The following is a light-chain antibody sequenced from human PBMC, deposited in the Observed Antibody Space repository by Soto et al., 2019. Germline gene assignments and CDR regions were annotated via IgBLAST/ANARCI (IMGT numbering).Light chain of an antibody. Sequence: EIVVTQSPDHLSLCPGERATLSCRASQSVSNFLAWYQQKPGQAPRLLIYDASNRATGIPARFSGSGSGTDFTLTISSLEPEDFAVYYCQQRSYWPITFGQGTRLEIK. CDR2: DAS. J-gene: IGKJ5*01. CDR3: QQRSYWPIT. CDR1: QSVSNF. V-gene: IGKV3-11*01.